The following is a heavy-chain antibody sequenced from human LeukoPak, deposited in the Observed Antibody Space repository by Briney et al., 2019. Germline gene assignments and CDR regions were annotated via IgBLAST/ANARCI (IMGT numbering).Heavy chain of an antibody. J-gene: IGHJ4*02. CDR3: AKGSFTSWFRELMSPDY. CDR1: GFTFSSYA. CDR2: ISGSGGST. V-gene: IGHV3-23*01. Sequence: GGSLRLSCAASGFTFSSYAMSWVRQAPGQGLEWVSAISGSGGSTYYADSVKGRFTISRDNSKNTLYLQMNSLRAEDTAVYYCAKGSFTSWFRELMSPDYWGQGTLVTVSS. D-gene: IGHD3-10*01.